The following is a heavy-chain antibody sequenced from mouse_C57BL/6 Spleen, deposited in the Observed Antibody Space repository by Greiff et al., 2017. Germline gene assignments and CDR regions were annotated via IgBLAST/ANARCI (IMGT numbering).Heavy chain of an antibody. Sequence: QVQLQQPGAELVMPGASVKLSCKASGYTFTSYWMHWVKQRPGQGLEWIGEIDPSDSYTNYNQKFKGKSTLTVDKSSSTAYMQLSSLTSEDSAVYYCAREGLRQVYYYAMDYWGQGTSVTVSS. J-gene: IGHJ4*01. D-gene: IGHD2-4*01. CDR3: AREGLRQVYYYAMDY. V-gene: IGHV1-69*01. CDR2: IDPSDSYT. CDR1: GYTFTSYW.